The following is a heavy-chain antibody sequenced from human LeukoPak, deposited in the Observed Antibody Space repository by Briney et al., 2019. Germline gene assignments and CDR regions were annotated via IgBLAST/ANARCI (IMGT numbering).Heavy chain of an antibody. V-gene: IGHV1-69*05. D-gene: IGHD6-13*01. CDR1: GGTFSSYA. CDR2: IIPIFGTA. Sequence: ASVKVSCKASGGTFSSYAISWVRQAPGQGLEWMGGIIPIFGTANYAQKFQGRVTITTDESTSTAYMELSSLRSEDTAVYYCAREVLDEQQQLEGGFDYWGQGTLVTVSS. CDR3: AREVLDEQQQLEGGFDY. J-gene: IGHJ4*02.